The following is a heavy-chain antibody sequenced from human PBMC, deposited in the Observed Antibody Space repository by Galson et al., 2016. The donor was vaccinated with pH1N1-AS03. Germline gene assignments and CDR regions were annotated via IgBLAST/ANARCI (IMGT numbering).Heavy chain of an antibody. Sequence: SLRLSCAASGFTFSSYGMHWVRQTPGKGLEWVAVIWHDGSEKYYADSVKGRFTISRDNSKNTRYLQMNSLRAEDTAVYYCARDRHYYDYIWGTYRYDWYFDLWGRGTPVTVSS. CDR1: GFTFSSYG. J-gene: IGHJ2*01. CDR3: ARDRHYYDYIWGTYRYDWYFDL. V-gene: IGHV3-33*01. CDR2: IWHDGSEK. D-gene: IGHD3-16*02.